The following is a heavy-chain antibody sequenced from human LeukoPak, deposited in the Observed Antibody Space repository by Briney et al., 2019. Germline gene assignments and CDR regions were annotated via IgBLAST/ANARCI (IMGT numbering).Heavy chain of an antibody. CDR3: ARDPNIVVVPAAVEEDY. J-gene: IGHJ4*02. V-gene: IGHV3-48*03. CDR1: GFTFSSYE. Sequence: PGGSLRLPCAASGFTFSSYEMNWVRQAPGKGLEWVSYISSSGSTIYYADSVKGRFTISRDNAKNSLYLQMNSLRAEDTAVYYCARDPNIVVVPAAVEEDYWGQGTLVTVSS. D-gene: IGHD2-2*01. CDR2: ISSSGSTI.